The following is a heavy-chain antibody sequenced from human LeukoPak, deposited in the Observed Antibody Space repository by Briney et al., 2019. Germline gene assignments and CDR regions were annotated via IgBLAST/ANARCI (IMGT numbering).Heavy chain of an antibody. J-gene: IGHJ4*02. CDR1: GYSISSGYY. V-gene: IGHV4-38-2*02. D-gene: IGHD3-22*01. CDR3: ARTLYYYDSSGYLGAFDY. CDR2: IYHSGST. Sequence: SETLSLTCTVSGYSISSGYYWGWIRQPPGKGLEWIGSIYHSGSTYYNPSLKSRVTISVDTSKDQFSLKLSSVTAADTAVYYCARTLYYYDSSGYLGAFDYWGQGTLVTVSS.